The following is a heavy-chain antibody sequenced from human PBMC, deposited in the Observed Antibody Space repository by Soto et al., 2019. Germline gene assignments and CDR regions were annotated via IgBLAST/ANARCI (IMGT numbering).Heavy chain of an antibody. CDR3: ARVAY. CDR1: GYTFSRFS. Sequence: EVQLVESGGGLVKPGASLRLSCEASGYTFSRFSMNWVRQVPGKGLEWVASISSGSSDTWYADSVKGRFIISRDNVQSSMFLQMNTLRPEDMAMYYCARVAYWGPGTQVTVSS. J-gene: IGHJ4*02. CDR2: ISSGSSDT. V-gene: IGHV3-21*02.